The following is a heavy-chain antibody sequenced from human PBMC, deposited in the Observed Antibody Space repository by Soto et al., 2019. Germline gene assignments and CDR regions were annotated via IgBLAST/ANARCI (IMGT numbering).Heavy chain of an antibody. Sequence: EGHLVQSGVEVKKPGESLKISCKDFGYGFSNYWIGWVRQMPGKGLEWMGIIWPGGSQTLYSPSFQGHITISADTSITTAYLQWNSLKASDTAIYYCTRRHYSGSRSGDYWGQGTLVTVSS. CDR3: TRRHYSGSRSGDY. CDR2: IWPGGSQT. J-gene: IGHJ4*02. D-gene: IGHD3-10*01. V-gene: IGHV5-51*03. CDR1: GYGFSNYW.